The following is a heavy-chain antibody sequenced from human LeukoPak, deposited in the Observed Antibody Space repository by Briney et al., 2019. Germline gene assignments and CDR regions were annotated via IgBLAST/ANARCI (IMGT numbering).Heavy chain of an antibody. CDR1: GFTFGDYA. CDR3: ARDEDAF. Sequence: GGSLRLSCTASGFTFGDYALSWFRQAPGKGLEWVSYISSDSSTIFYADSVKGRFTISRDNVKNSLFLQLNSLRDEDTAVYYCARDEDAFGGQGTLVTVSS. V-gene: IGHV3-48*02. CDR2: ISSDSSTI. J-gene: IGHJ4*02.